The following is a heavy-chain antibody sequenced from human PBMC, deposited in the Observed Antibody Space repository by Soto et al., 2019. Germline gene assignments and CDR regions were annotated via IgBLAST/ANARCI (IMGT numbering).Heavy chain of an antibody. CDR1: GFTFSSYW. D-gene: IGHD3-3*01. V-gene: IGHV3-74*01. CDR3: TRGGVGYYYYGMDV. Sequence: GGSLRLSCAASGFTFSSYWMHWVLQAPGKGLVWVSRINSDGSSTTYADSVKGRFSISRDNARNTLYLQMNSLRAEDTAVYHCTRGGVGYYYYGMDVWGQGTTVTVSS. J-gene: IGHJ6*02. CDR2: INSDGSST.